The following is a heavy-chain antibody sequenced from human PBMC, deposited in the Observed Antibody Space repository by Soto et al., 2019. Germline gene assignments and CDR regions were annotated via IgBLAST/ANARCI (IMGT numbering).Heavy chain of an antibody. D-gene: IGHD3-10*01. CDR2: INHSGST. J-gene: IGHJ5*02. CDR3: ARCYYGSGSYYSKYNWFDP. CDR1: GGSFSGYY. V-gene: IGHV4-34*01. Sequence: ETLSLTCAVYGGSFSGYYWSWIRQPPGKGLEWSGEINHSGSTNYNPSLKSRVTISVDTSKNQFSLKLSSVTAADTAVYYCARCYYGSGSYYSKYNWFDPWGQGTLVTVSS.